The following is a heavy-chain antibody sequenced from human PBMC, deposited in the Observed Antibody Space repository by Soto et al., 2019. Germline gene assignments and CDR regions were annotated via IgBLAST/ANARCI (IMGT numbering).Heavy chain of an antibody. CDR2: ISYDGSNK. D-gene: IGHD1-26*01. CDR1: GFTFSSYG. J-gene: IGHJ2*01. Sequence: QVQLVESGGGVVQPGRSLRLSCAASGFTFSSYGMHWVRQAPGKGLEWVAVISYDGSNKYYADSVKGRFTISRDNSKNTLYLLMNSLRAEDTAVYYCAKEGREEKGYFDLWARGTLVTVSS. CDR3: AKEGREEKGYFDL. V-gene: IGHV3-30*18.